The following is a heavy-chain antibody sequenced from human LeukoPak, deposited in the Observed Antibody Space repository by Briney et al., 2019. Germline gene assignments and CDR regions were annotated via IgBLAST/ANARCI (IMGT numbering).Heavy chain of an antibody. D-gene: IGHD3-10*01. Sequence: SETLSLTCTVSGGSISSFYWSWIRQPPGKGLEWIGYIYYTGSTNYNPSLKSRGTISVDTSKNQFPLKLSSVTAADTAVYYCARFMVRGVNAFDIWGQGTMVTVSS. CDR3: ARFMVRGVNAFDI. V-gene: IGHV4-59*01. CDR1: GGSISSFY. CDR2: IYYTGST. J-gene: IGHJ3*02.